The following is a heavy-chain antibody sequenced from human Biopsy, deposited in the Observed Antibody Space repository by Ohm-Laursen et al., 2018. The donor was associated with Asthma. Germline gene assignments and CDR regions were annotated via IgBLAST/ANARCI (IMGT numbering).Heavy chain of an antibody. CDR2: ISYDGRNT. Sequence: SLRLSCAASGFTFDNYTMHWVRQAPGKGLEWVTIISYDGRNTYYADSVEGRFTIPRDNSKNTLFLQMSSLRPEDTAVYYCVRGGLHYYEYYGMDVWGQGTTVTVSS. CDR1: GFTFDNYT. J-gene: IGHJ6*02. D-gene: IGHD2-21*02. CDR3: VRGGLHYYEYYGMDV. V-gene: IGHV3-30*04.